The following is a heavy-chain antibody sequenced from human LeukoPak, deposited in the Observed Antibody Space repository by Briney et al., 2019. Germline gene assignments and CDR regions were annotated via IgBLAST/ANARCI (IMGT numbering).Heavy chain of an antibody. J-gene: IGHJ4*02. D-gene: IGHD3-3*01. V-gene: IGHV4-59*08. CDR1: GGSISSYY. CDR3: ASRVWSGYSFDY. CDR2: IYYSGST. Sequence: SETLSLTCTVSGGSISSYYWSWIRQPPGKGLEWIGYIYYSGSTNYNPSLKGRVTISVDTSKNQFSLKLSSVTAADTAVYYCASRVWSGYSFDYWGQGTLVTVSS.